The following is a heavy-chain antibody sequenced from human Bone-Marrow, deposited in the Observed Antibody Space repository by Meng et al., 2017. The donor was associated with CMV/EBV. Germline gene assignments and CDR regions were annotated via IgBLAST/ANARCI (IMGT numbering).Heavy chain of an antibody. J-gene: IGHJ5*02. V-gene: IGHV4-39*07. CDR1: GGSSRSSMYY. Sequence: QRHLKESGPGLVKPSGTRYLTCTCSGGSSRSSMYYWGWIRQPPGKGLEWIGSIYYSGSTYYNPSLKSRVTISVDTSKNQFSLKLSSVTAADTAVYYCARDVYGRGWFDPWGQGTLVTVSS. CDR2: IYYSGST. CDR3: ARDVYGRGWFDP. D-gene: IGHD3-16*01.